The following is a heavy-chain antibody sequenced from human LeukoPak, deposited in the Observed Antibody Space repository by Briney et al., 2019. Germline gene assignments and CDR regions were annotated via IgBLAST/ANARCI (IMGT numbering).Heavy chain of an antibody. CDR2: IDYSGNT. J-gene: IGHJ6*03. V-gene: IGHV4-39*01. D-gene: IGHD6-13*01. CDR1: GGSISSSGYC. CDR3: ARLGSSWYYYYYYMDV. Sequence: SETLSLTCTVSGGSISSSGYCWGWIRQPPGKGLEWIGSIDYSGNTNYNPSLKSRVTIAVDMSKNQFSLKLSSVTAADTAVYYCARLGSSWYYYYYYMDVWGKGTTVTISS.